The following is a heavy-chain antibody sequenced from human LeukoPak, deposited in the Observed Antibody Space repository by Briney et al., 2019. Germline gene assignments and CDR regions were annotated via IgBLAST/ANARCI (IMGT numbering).Heavy chain of an antibody. J-gene: IGHJ3*02. CDR2: IYYSGST. CDR3: ASLTYYYDSSGSKAGDAFDI. CDR1: GGSISSYY. Sequence: PSETLSLTCTVSGGSISSYYWSWIRQPPGKGLEGIGYIYYSGSTNYNPSLKSRVTISVDTSKNQFSLKLSSVTAADTAVYYCASLTYYYDSSGSKAGDAFDIWGQGTMVTVSS. V-gene: IGHV4-59*01. D-gene: IGHD3-22*01.